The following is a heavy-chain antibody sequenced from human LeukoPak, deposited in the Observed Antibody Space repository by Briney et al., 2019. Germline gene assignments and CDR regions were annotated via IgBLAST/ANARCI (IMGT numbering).Heavy chain of an antibody. CDR3: ATGTRGDDSSAYGGVDP. Sequence: ASVKVSCKVSGYTLTELSMHWVRQAPGKGLEWMGGFDPEDGETIYAQKFQGRVTMTEDTSTDTAYMELSSPRSEDTAVYYCATGTRGDDSSAYGGVDPWGQGTLVTVSS. CDR1: GYTLTELS. V-gene: IGHV1-24*01. J-gene: IGHJ5*02. D-gene: IGHD3-22*01. CDR2: FDPEDGET.